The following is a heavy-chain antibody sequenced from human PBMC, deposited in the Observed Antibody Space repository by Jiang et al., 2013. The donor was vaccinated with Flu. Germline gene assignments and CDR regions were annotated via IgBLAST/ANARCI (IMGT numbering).Heavy chain of an antibody. D-gene: IGHD3-3*01. CDR1: GFTFDDHA. V-gene: IGHV3-9*01. J-gene: IGHJ4*02. Sequence: QLVESGGGLVQPGMSLRLSCAASGFTFDDHAMHWVRQAPGKGLEWVSGISSRSGSLGYADSVKGRFTISRDNAKNSLYLQMNSLRAEDTALYYCARGVGLEWLDPYFDNWGQGNPVTVSS. CDR3: ARGVGLEWLDPYFDN. CDR2: ISSRSGSL.